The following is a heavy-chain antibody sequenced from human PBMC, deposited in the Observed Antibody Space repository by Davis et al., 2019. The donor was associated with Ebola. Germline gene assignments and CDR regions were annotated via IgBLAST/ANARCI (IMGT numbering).Heavy chain of an antibody. V-gene: IGHV4-34*01. Sequence: PSETLSLTCAVYGGSFSGYYWSWIRQPPGKGLEWIGEINHSGSTNYNPSLKSRVTISVDTSKNQFSLKLSSVTAADTAVYYCARAPSLGYDSSGYYYVAYYYYGMDVWGQGTTVTVSS. CDR2: INHSGST. CDR1: GGSFSGYY. J-gene: IGHJ6*02. CDR3: ARAPSLGYDSSGYYYVAYYYYGMDV. D-gene: IGHD3-22*01.